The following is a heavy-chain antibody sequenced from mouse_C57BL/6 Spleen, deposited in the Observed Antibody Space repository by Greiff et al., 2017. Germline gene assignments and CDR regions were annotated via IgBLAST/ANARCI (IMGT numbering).Heavy chain of an antibody. CDR3: ARWGHYPNWGFAY. D-gene: IGHD4-1*01. Sequence: QVQLQQPGAELVKPGASVKMSCKASGYTFTSYWITWVKQRPGQGLEWIGDIYPGSGSTNYNEKFKSKATLTVDTSSSTAYMQLSSLTSEDSAVYYGARWGHYPNWGFAYWGQGTLVTVSA. V-gene: IGHV1-55*01. CDR1: GYTFTSYW. J-gene: IGHJ3*01. CDR2: IYPGSGST.